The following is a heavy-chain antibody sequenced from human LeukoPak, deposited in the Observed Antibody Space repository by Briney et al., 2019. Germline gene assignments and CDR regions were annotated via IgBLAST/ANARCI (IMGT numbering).Heavy chain of an antibody. Sequence: PSETLSLTCAVYGGSFSGYYWSWIRQPPGKGLEWIGEINHSGSTNYNPSLKSRVTISVNTSKNQFSLKLSSVTAADTAVYYCAGEEMATMTSDYWGQGTLVTVSS. D-gene: IGHD5-12*01. V-gene: IGHV4-34*01. CDR2: INHSGST. J-gene: IGHJ4*02. CDR3: AGEEMATMTSDY. CDR1: GGSFSGYY.